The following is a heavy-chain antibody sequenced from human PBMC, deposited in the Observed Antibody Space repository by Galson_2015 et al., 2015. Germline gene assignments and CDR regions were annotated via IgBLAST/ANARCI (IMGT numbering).Heavy chain of an antibody. CDR3: ARRRFSGSPDSHLDY. D-gene: IGHD1-26*01. Sequence: SLRLSCATSGFTFGNFGMTWVRQAPGKGLEWLSVISGSGGLTYYADSVKGRFTISRDNSKNTLHLRMNSLRVGDTAVYYCARRRFSGSPDSHLDYWGQGTLVTVSS. V-gene: IGHV3-23*01. CDR1: GFTFGNFG. J-gene: IGHJ4*02. CDR2: ISGSGGLT.